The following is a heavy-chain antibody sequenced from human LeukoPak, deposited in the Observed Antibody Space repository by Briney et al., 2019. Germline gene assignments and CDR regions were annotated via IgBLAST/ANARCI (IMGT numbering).Heavy chain of an antibody. V-gene: IGHV5-51*01. CDR2: IYPGDSDT. CDR1: GYSFTSYW. Sequence: GESLQISCQGSGYSFTSYWIGWVRQMPRQGLGWMGIIYPGDSDTRYNPYFQGQVTTPADKSISTAYLQWSSLKASDTAMYYCARHLPGIAAAAIDYWGQGTLVTVSS. D-gene: IGHD6-13*01. J-gene: IGHJ4*02. CDR3: ARHLPGIAAAAIDY.